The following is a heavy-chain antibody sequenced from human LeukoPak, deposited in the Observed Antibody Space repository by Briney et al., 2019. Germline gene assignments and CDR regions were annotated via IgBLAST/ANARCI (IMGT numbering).Heavy chain of an antibody. D-gene: IGHD2-15*01. CDR2: ISHDGSNI. V-gene: IGHV3-30*18. CDR1: GFTFSSYG. Sequence: GGSLRLSCAASGFTFSSYGMHWVRQAPGKGLEWVAVISHDGSNIYYGDSVKGRFSISRDSSKNTLYLQMNSLRVEDTAVYYCAKDPYRVVVATGNYLDPWGQGTLVTVSS. J-gene: IGHJ5*02. CDR3: AKDPYRVVVATGNYLDP.